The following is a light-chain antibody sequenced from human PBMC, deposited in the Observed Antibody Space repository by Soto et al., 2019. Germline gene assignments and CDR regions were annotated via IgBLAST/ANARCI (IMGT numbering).Light chain of an antibody. CDR1: QSVSSN. J-gene: IGKJ1*01. V-gene: IGKV3-15*01. CDR3: QQYNNGPPWT. Sequence: EIVMTQSPATLSVSPGERATLSCRASQSVSSNLAWYQQKHGQAPRLLIYGASTRATGIPARLSGSGSGTEFTLTISSLQSEYFAVYYCQQYNNGPPWTFGQGTKVEIQ. CDR2: GAS.